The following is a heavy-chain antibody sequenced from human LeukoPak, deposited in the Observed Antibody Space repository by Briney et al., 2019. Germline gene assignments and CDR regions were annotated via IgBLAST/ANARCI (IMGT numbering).Heavy chain of an antibody. CDR3: AKGRGPELDP. CDR1: GSTFSSYA. CDR2: IGGSGDST. Sequence: GGSLRLSCAASGSTFSSYAMSWVRQAPEKGLEWVSGIGGSGDSTYYADSVKGRFTISRDNSKNTLYLQMNSLRVEDTAVYYCAKGRGPELDPWGQGTLVTVSS. V-gene: IGHV3-23*01. J-gene: IGHJ5*02.